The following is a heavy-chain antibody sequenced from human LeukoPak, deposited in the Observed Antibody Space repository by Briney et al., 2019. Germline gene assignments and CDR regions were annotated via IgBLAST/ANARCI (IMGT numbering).Heavy chain of an antibody. Sequence: PSETLSLTCAVYGGSFSGYYWSWIRQPPGKGLEWIGYIYYSGSTNYNPSLKSRVTISVDTSKNQFSLKLSSVTAADTAVYYCAREAAPSEGYDFWSGYYTNGMDVWGQGTTVTVSS. J-gene: IGHJ6*02. CDR2: IYYSGST. CDR1: GGSFSGYY. V-gene: IGHV4-59*01. CDR3: AREAAPSEGYDFWSGYYTNGMDV. D-gene: IGHD3-3*01.